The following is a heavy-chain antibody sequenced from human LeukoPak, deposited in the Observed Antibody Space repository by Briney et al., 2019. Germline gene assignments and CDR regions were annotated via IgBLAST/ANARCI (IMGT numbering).Heavy chain of an antibody. Sequence: GGSLRLSCAASGLTFSDYYMSWIRQAPGKGLEWVSYISSSGSTIYYADSVRGRFTISRDNAKNSLYLQMNSLRAEDTAVYYCTSHYDSSGYLPDSWGQGTLVTVSS. CDR3: TSHYDSSGYLPDS. V-gene: IGHV3-11*01. CDR2: ISSSGSTI. CDR1: GLTFSDYY. J-gene: IGHJ5*01. D-gene: IGHD3-22*01.